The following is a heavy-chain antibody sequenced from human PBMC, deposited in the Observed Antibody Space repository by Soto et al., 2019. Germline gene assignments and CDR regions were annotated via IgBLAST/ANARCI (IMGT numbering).Heavy chain of an antibody. D-gene: IGHD1-26*01. CDR1: GFTFSSYG. V-gene: IGHV3-23*01. Sequence: GGSLRLSCAASGFTFSSYGMSWVRQAPGKGLEWVSVISGNAASTYYADSVKGRFTVSRDNSKNTLYLQMSSLRADDTAVYYCARGRLWGSGTYYGFDYWGQGTLVTVSS. CDR3: ARGRLWGSGTYYGFDY. J-gene: IGHJ4*02. CDR2: ISGNAAST.